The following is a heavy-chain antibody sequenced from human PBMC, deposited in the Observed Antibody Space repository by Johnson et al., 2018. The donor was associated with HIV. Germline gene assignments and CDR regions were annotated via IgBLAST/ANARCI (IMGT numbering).Heavy chain of an antibody. D-gene: IGHD3-10*01. V-gene: IGHV3-15*01. J-gene: IGHJ3*02. CDR1: GFTFSSYG. CDR3: TTMSALWFGDLHVFGDGFDI. CDR2: IKRKTDGGTT. Sequence: VQLVESGGGVVQPGRSLRLSCAASGFTFSSYGMHWVRQAPGKGLEWAGRIKRKTDGGTTDYAAPVKGRFTISRDDSKNTLYLQMNGLKTEDTAVYYCTTMSALWFGDLHVFGDGFDIWGQGTMVTVSS.